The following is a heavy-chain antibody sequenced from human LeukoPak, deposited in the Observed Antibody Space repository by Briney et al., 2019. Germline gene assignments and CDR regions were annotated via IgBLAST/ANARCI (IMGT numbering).Heavy chain of an antibody. CDR2: INHSGST. V-gene: IGHV4-34*01. CDR3: ARHGYGDVPSDWYFDL. D-gene: IGHD4-17*01. CDR1: GGSFSGYY. Sequence: SETLSLTCAVYGGSFSGYYWSWIRQPPGKGLEWIGEINHSGSTNYNPSLKNRVTISVDTSKNQFSLKLSSVTAADTAVYYCARHGYGDVPSDWYFDLWGRGTLVTVSS. J-gene: IGHJ2*01.